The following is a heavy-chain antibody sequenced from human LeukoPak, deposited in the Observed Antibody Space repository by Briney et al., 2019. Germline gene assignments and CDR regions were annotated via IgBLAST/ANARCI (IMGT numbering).Heavy chain of an antibody. D-gene: IGHD4-17*01. J-gene: IGHJ4*02. CDR1: GGSISSSSYY. CDR2: IYYSGST. Sequence: PSETLSLTCTVSGGSISSSSYYWGWIRQPPGKGLEWIGSIYYSGSTYYNPFLRSRVTISVDTSKNQFSRKLSSVTAADTAVCYCARLYDYGDYVHFDYWGQGTLDTVSS. V-gene: IGHV4-39*01. CDR3: ARLYDYGDYVHFDY.